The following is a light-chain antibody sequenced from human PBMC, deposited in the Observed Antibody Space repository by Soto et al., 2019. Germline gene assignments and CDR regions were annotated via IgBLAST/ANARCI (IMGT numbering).Light chain of an antibody. J-gene: IGLJ3*02. CDR1: TSNLGAGYD. Sequence: QAVVTQPPSVSGAPGQRVTLSCTGNTSNLGAGYDVHWYQQLPGAAPKLVIFGNRNRPSGVPERFSGSKSGTSASLAITGLQAEDEADYYCRAYDYSLTASVFGGGTQLTVL. CDR3: RAYDYSLTASV. CDR2: GNR. V-gene: IGLV1-40*01.